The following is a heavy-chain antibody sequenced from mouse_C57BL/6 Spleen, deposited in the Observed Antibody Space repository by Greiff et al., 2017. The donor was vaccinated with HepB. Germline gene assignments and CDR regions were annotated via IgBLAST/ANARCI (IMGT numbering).Heavy chain of an antibody. Sequence: ESGPGLVKPSQSLSLTCSVTGYSITSGYYWNWIRQFPGNKLEWMGYISYDGSNNYNPSLKNRISITRDTSKNQFFLKLNSVTTEDTATYYCARVPLLLRYWYFDVWGTGTTVTVSS. CDR2: ISYDGSN. CDR3: ARVPLLLRYWYFDV. J-gene: IGHJ1*03. CDR1: GYSITSGYY. D-gene: IGHD1-1*01. V-gene: IGHV3-6*01.